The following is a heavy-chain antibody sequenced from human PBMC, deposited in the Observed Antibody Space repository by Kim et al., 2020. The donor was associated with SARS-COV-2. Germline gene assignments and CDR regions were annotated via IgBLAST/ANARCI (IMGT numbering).Heavy chain of an antibody. V-gene: IGHV4-39*07. CDR1: GGSISSSSYY. CDR3: ARGLTSSLDSSGYYFDY. Sequence: SETLSLTCTVSGGSISSSSYYWGWIRQPPGKGLEWIGSIYYSGSTYYNPSLKSRVTISVDTSKNQFSLKLSSVTAADTAVYYCARGLTSSLDSSGYYFDYWGQKTWVTVSS. D-gene: IGHD3-22*01. CDR2: IYYSGST. J-gene: IGHJ4*02.